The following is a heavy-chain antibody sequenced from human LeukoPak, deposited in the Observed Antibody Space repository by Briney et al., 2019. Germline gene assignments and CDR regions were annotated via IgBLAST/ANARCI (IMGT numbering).Heavy chain of an antibody. Sequence: ASVKVSCKASGYTFTSHGISWVRQAPGQGLEWMGWISAYNGSTNSAQKLQGRVTMTTSTSTSTAYMELRSLRSDATVAYYRARGDTFNWFDPWGQGTLVTVSS. CDR1: GYTFTSHG. CDR2: ISAYNGST. CDR3: ARGDTFNWFDP. V-gene: IGHV1-18*01. J-gene: IGHJ5*02. D-gene: IGHD5-18*01.